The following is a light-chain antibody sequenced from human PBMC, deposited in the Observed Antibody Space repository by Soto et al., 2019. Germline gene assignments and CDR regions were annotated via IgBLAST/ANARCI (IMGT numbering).Light chain of an antibody. CDR3: QQYKSYPWT. J-gene: IGKJ1*01. V-gene: IGKV1-5*03. Sequence: DIQMTQSPSTLSASVEDRVTITCRASQSIGDLLAWYQQKPGEAPKVLIYKASYLESGVPSRFSGSGSGTEFTLTISSLQPDDFGSYYCQQYKSYPWTFGHGTKV. CDR2: KAS. CDR1: QSIGDL.